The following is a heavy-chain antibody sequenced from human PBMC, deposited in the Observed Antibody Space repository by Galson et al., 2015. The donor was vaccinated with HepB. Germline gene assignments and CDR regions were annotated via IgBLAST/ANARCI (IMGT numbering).Heavy chain of an antibody. V-gene: IGHV5-51*01. CDR2: IYPGDSDT. Sequence: QSGAEVKKPGESLKISCKGSGYSFTSYWIGWVRQMPGKGLELMGIIYPGDSDTRYSPSFQGQVTISADKSISTAYLQWSSLKASDTAMYYCARQDFLHSSSAPETFDYWGQGTLVTVSS. J-gene: IGHJ4*02. CDR1: GYSFTSYW. CDR3: ARQDFLHSSSAPETFDY. D-gene: IGHD6-6*01.